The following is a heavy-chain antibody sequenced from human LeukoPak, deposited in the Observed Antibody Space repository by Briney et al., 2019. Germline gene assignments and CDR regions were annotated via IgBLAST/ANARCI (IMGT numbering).Heavy chain of an antibody. Sequence: PGASVKVSCKASGYTLSSYGISWVRQAPEQGLEWMGWISAYNGNTNYAQKVQGRVTMTTDTSTSTAYMELRSLRSDDTALYYCARIGAGMSAARAFDIWGQGTMVTVSS. J-gene: IGHJ3*02. CDR2: ISAYNGNT. CDR3: ARIGAGMSAARAFDI. CDR1: GYTLSSYG. V-gene: IGHV1-18*01. D-gene: IGHD6-19*01.